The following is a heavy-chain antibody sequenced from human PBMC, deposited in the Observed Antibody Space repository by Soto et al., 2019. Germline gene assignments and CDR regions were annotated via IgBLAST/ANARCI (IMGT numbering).Heavy chain of an antibody. Sequence: GGSLRLSCVASGFNFSDHYMTWIRQAPGKGLEWVSSISSSGTTKEYADSVKGRFTISRDNAKNSLSLQMNSLRAEDTAVYYCAREGEYWFDPSGQGTLVXV. D-gene: IGHD3-16*01. J-gene: IGHJ5*02. V-gene: IGHV3-11*01. CDR3: AREGEYWFDP. CDR2: ISSSGTTK. CDR1: GFNFSDHY.